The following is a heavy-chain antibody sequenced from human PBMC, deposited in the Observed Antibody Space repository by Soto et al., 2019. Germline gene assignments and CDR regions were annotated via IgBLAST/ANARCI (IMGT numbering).Heavy chain of an antibody. CDR2: ISSSSSTI. Sequence: GGSLRLSCAASGFTFSSYSMNWVRQAPGKGLEWVSYISSSSSTIYYADSVKGRFTISRDNAKNSLYLQMNSLRDEDTAVYYCARSLDPSFSVLRFLEWLLQGVFDYWGQGTLVTVSS. J-gene: IGHJ4*02. V-gene: IGHV3-48*02. D-gene: IGHD3-3*01. CDR1: GFTFSSYS. CDR3: ARSLDPSFSVLRFLEWLLQGVFDY.